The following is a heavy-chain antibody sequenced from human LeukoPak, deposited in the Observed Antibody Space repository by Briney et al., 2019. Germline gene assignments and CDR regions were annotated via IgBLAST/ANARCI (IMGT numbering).Heavy chain of an antibody. CDR1: GFTSSSYW. CDR3: AREVNGDYEGFDY. Sequence: PGGSLRLSCAASGFTSSSYWMSWVRQAPGKGLEWVANIKQEGSEKDYVDSVKGRFTISRDNAKNSLYLQMNSLRAEDTAVYYCAREVNGDYEGFDYWGQGTLVTVSS. D-gene: IGHD4-17*01. J-gene: IGHJ4*02. V-gene: IGHV3-7*01. CDR2: IKQEGSEK.